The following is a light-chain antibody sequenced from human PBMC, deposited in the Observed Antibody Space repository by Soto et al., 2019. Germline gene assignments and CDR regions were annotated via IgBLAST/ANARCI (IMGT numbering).Light chain of an antibody. CDR2: EVS. CDR3: SSYTSSSTRV. J-gene: IGLJ3*02. V-gene: IGLV2-14*01. Sequence: QSALTQPASVSGSPGQSITISCTGNSSDVGGYNYVSWYQQHPGKAPKLMICEVSNRPSGVSNRFSGSKSGNTASLTISGLQAEDEADYYCSSYTSSSTRVFGGGTKVTVL. CDR1: SSDVGGYNY.